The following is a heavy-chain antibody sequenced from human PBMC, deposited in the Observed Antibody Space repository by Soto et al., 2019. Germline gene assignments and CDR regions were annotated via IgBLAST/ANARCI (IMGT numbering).Heavy chain of an antibody. D-gene: IGHD3-22*01. CDR1: GFTFSSYG. CDR3: AKAPDYYDSSGRVIWAFDI. Sequence: AGGSLRLSCAASGFTFSSYGMHWVRQAPGKGLEWVAVISYDGSNKYYADSVKGRFTISRDNSKNTLYLQVNSLRAEDTAVYYCAKAPDYYDSSGRVIWAFDIWGQGTMVTVSS. J-gene: IGHJ3*02. V-gene: IGHV3-30*18. CDR2: ISYDGSNK.